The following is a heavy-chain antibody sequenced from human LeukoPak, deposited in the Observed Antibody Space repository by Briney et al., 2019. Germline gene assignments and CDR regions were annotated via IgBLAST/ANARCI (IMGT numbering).Heavy chain of an antibody. CDR1: GFTFSSYW. D-gene: IGHD4-23*01. CDR3: ARVRYYGGNSRKAFDI. V-gene: IGHV3-74*01. J-gene: IGHJ3*02. Sequence: GGSLRLSCAASGFTFSSYWMHWVRQAPGKGLAWVSRINSDGSSTSYADSVKGRFTISRDNAKNTLYLQMNSLRAEDTAVYYCARVRYYGGNSRKAFDIWGQGTMVTVSS. CDR2: INSDGSST.